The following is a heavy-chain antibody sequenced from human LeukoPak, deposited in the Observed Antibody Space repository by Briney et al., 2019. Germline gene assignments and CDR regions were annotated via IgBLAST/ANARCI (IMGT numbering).Heavy chain of an antibody. Sequence: ASVKVSCKVSGYTLTELSMHWVRQAPGKGLEWMGGFDPEDGETIYAQKFQGRVTMTEDTSTDTAYMELSSLRSEDTAVYYCATGPKSDYYYDSSGYRYYFDYWGQGTLVTVSS. CDR1: GYTLTELS. CDR3: ATGPKSDYYYDSSGYRYYFDY. V-gene: IGHV1-24*01. D-gene: IGHD3-22*01. J-gene: IGHJ4*02. CDR2: FDPEDGET.